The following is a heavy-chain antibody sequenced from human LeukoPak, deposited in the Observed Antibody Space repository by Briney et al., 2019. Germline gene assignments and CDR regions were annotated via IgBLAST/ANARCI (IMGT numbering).Heavy chain of an antibody. CDR2: ISPNSGGT. CDR1: GYTFTGYY. D-gene: IGHD3-3*01. CDR3: ARDSTIFGVVIMGGRWFDP. Sequence: ASVKASCKASGYTFTGYYMHWVRQAPGQGLEGMGWISPNSGGTNYAQKFQGRVTMTSDTSISTAYMELSRLRSDDTAVYYCARDSTIFGVVIMGGRWFDPWGQGTLVSVSS. J-gene: IGHJ5*02. V-gene: IGHV1-2*02.